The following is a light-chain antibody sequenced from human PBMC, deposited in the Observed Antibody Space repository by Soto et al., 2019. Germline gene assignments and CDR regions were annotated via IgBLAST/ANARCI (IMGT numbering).Light chain of an antibody. J-gene: IGKJ1*01. V-gene: IGKV1-5*01. CDR3: QQYNSYSGT. Sequence: DIQMTQYPSTLSTSLGDRVTITCRASQSISSWLAWYQQKPGKAPKLLIYDASSLESGVPSRFSGSGSGTEFTLTISSLQPDDFATYYCQQYNSYSGTFGQGTNVDIK. CDR1: QSISSW. CDR2: DAS.